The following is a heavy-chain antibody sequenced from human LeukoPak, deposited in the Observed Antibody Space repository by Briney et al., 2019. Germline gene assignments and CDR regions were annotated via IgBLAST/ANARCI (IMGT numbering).Heavy chain of an antibody. D-gene: IGHD3-16*02. CDR1: GGSVSSGSYY. V-gene: IGHV4-61*01. J-gene: IGHJ3*02. CDR3: ARDLGNDYVWGSYRSDAFDI. CDR2: IYYSGST. Sequence: SETLSLTCTVSGGSVSSGSYYWSWIRQPQGKGLEWIGYIYYSGSTNYNPSLKSRVTLSVDTSKNPFSLKLSSVTAADTAVYYCARDLGNDYVWGSYRSDAFDIWGQGTMVTVSS.